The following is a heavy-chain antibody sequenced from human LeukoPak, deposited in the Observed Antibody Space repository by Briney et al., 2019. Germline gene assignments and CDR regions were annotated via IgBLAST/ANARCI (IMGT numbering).Heavy chain of an antibody. CDR1: GGSFSGYY. V-gene: IGHV4-34*01. CDR3: ARGQWLDFYYMDV. D-gene: IGHD6-19*01. Sequence: SETLSLTCAVYGGSFSGYYWGWIRQPPGKGLEWIGSIYYSGSTYHNPSLKSRVTISVDTSKNQFSLKLSSVTAADTAVYYCARGQWLDFYYMDVWGKGTTVTVSS. CDR2: IYYSGST. J-gene: IGHJ6*03.